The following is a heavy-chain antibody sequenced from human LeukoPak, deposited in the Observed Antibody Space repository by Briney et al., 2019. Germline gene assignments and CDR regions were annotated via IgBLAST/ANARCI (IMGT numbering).Heavy chain of an antibody. V-gene: IGHV3-7*01. D-gene: IGHD3-9*01. J-gene: IGHJ4*02. Sequence: PGGSLRLSCVVSGLTFSRYWMSWVRQAPGEGLEWVANIKKDGSEKYYVDSVKGRFTISRDNAKNSLYLQMNSLRAEDTAVYFCASPNEGYDILTGYYPTYDYWGQGTLVTVSS. CDR2: IKKDGSEK. CDR3: ASPNEGYDILTGYYPTYDY. CDR1: GLTFSRYW.